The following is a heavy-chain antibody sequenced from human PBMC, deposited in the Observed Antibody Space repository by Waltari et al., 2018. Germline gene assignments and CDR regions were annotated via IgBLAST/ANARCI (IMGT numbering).Heavy chain of an antibody. CDR2: INAANCNT. CDR3: ARAQLAQPHDY. J-gene: IGHJ4*02. D-gene: IGHD6-6*01. CDR1: GYTFTSYA. Sequence: QVQLVQSGAEVKKPGASVKVSCKASGYTFTSYAMHWGRQAPGQRLEWIEWINAANCNTKYSQKFPGRVTITSDTSISTAYMELSRLRSDDTSVYYCARAQLAQPHDYWGQGTLVTVSS. V-gene: IGHV1-3*01.